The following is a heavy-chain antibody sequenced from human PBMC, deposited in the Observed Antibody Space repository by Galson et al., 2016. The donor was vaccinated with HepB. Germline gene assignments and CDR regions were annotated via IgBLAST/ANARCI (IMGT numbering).Heavy chain of an antibody. Sequence: SLRLSCAAFGFTFSTYWMSWVRQAPGKGLEWVANIKQDGSEKDYVKSVKGRFTISRDNAKNSLYLQMNGLRVEDTAVYYCATSRDSSNWVAYYYNMDVWGQGTTVIVSS. V-gene: IGHV3-7*02. J-gene: IGHJ6*02. D-gene: IGHD3-22*01. CDR1: GFTFSTYW. CDR3: ATSRDSSNWVAYYYNMDV. CDR2: IKQDGSEK.